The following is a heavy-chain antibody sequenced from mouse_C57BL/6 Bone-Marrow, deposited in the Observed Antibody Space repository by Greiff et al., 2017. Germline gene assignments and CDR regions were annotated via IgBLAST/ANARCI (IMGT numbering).Heavy chain of an antibody. J-gene: IGHJ4*01. V-gene: IGHV1-54*01. D-gene: IGHD1-1*01. Sequence: QVQLQQSGAELVRPGTSVKVSCKASGYAFTNYLIEWVKQRPGQGLEWIGVINPGSGGTNYNEKFKGKATLTADKSSSTAHMQLSSLTSEDSAVYFCARGIYYYGSSYDHYYAMDYWGQGTSVTVSS. CDR3: ARGIYYYGSSYDHYYAMDY. CDR2: INPGSGGT. CDR1: GYAFTNYL.